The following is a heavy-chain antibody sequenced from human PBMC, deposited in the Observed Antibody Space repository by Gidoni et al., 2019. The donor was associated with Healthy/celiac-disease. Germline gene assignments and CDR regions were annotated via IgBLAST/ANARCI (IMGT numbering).Heavy chain of an antibody. D-gene: IGHD2-8*01. V-gene: IGHV3-7*01. CDR1: GFTFSSYW. J-gene: IGHJ4*02. Sequence: EVQLVESGGGLVQPGGSLRLSCAASGFTFSSYWMSWVRQAPGKGLEWVDNIKQDGSEKYYVDSVKGRFTISRDNAKNSLYLQMNSLRAEDTAVYYCARRPPYCTNGVCSIDYWGQGTLVTVSS. CDR3: ARRPPYCTNGVCSIDY. CDR2: IKQDGSEK.